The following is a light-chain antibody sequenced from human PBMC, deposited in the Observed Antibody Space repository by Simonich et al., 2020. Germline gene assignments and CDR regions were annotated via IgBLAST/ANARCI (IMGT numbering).Light chain of an antibody. CDR1: QSVSSY. CDR2: DAS. Sequence: EIVLTQSPATLSLSPGERATLSCRASQSVSSYLAWYQQKPGQAPRLLIYDASNRATCIPARFSGSGSGTDFTLTISSLEPEDFAVYYCQQRSNWPPITFGQVTRLEIK. V-gene: IGKV3-11*01. J-gene: IGKJ5*01. CDR3: QQRSNWPPIT.